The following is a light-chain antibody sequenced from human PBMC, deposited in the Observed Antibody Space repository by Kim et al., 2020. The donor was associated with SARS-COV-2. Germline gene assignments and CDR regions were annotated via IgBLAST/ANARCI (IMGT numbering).Light chain of an antibody. Sequence: SPGERATLSCRASQSVRSNVAWYQQKPGQAPRLLIYGASTRATGIPARFSGSGSGTEFTLTISTLQSEDFALYYCQQYNNWPPITFGQGTRLEIK. CDR3: QQYNNWPPIT. J-gene: IGKJ5*01. CDR1: QSVRSN. V-gene: IGKV3-15*01. CDR2: GAS.